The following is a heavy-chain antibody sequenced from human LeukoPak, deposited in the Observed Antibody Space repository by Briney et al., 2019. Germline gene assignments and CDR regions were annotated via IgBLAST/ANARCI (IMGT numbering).Heavy chain of an antibody. CDR2: INHSGST. D-gene: IGHD2-15*01. CDR3: ARGLLVVAARRVNWFDP. V-gene: IGHV4-34*01. J-gene: IGHJ5*02. CDR1: GGSFSGYY. Sequence: PSETLSLTCAVYGGSFSGYYWSWIRQPPGKGLEWIGEINHSGSTNYNPSLKSRVTISVDTSKNQFSLKLSSVTAADTAVYYCARGLLVVAARRVNWFDPWGQGTLVTVSS.